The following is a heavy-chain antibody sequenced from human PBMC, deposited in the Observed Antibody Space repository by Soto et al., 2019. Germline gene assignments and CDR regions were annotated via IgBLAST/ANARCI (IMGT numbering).Heavy chain of an antibody. CDR2: INAGNGNT. J-gene: IGHJ4*02. CDR1: GYTCTSYA. CDR3: ARGYCSGGSCYPTFIY. Sequence: ASVKVTYMASGYTCTSYAMHWVRQAPGQRLEWMGWINAGNGNTKYSQKFQGRVTITRDTSASTAYMELSSLRSEDTAVYYCARGYCSGGSCYPTFIYWGQGTLVTVSS. D-gene: IGHD2-15*01. V-gene: IGHV1-3*01.